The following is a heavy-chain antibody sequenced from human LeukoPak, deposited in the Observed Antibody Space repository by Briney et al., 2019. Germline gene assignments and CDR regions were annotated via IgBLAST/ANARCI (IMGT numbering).Heavy chain of an antibody. D-gene: IGHD4-17*01. J-gene: IGHJ4*02. CDR2: ISYDGSNK. CDR1: GFTFSSYA. CDR3: ASEAGRSYGELTGLSG. Sequence: GGSLRLSCAASGFTFSSYAMHWVRQDPGKGLEWVAVISYDGSNKYYADSVKGRFTISRDNSKNTLYLQMNSLRAEDTAVYYCASEAGRSYGELTGLSGWGQGTLVTVSS. V-gene: IGHV3-30-3*01.